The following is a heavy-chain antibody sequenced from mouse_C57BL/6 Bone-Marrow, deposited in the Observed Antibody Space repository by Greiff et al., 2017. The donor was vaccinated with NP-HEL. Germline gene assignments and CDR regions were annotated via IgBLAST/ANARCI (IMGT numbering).Heavy chain of an antibody. V-gene: IGHV1-39*01. D-gene: IGHD4-1*01. CDR2: INPNYGTT. CDR1: GYSFTDYN. CDR3: AREGLGLGPSWFAY. Sequence: VQLKQSGPALVKPGASVKISCKASGYSFTDYNMNWVKQSNGKSLEWIGVINPNYGTTSYNQKFKGKATLTVDQYSSTAYMQLNSLTSEDSAVYYCAREGLGLGPSWFAYWGQGTLVTVSA. J-gene: IGHJ3*01.